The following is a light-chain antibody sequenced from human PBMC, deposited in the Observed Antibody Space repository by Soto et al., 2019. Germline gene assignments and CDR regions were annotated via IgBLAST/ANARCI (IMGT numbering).Light chain of an antibody. J-gene: IGKJ4*01. Sequence: EIVLTQSPATLSLSPGQRATLSCRASRSVDNYLVWYQQKLGQAPRLLIYDASSRATGIPARFSGSGSGTDFTLTISSLEPEDFAVYYCQQRYKWPLTFGGGTKVEIK. CDR1: RSVDNY. CDR3: QQRYKWPLT. CDR2: DAS. V-gene: IGKV3-11*01.